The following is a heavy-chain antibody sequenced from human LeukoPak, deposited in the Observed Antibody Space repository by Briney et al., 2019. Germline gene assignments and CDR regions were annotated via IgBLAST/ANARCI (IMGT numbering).Heavy chain of an antibody. J-gene: IGHJ3*02. D-gene: IGHD5-12*01. CDR1: GGSISSSSYY. Sequence: PSKTLSLTCTVSGGSISSSSYYWGWIRQPPVKGLEWIGSTYHSGSTYYNPSLKSRVTIAVETSKNQFSLKLSSVTAADKAVYYCARSCRILDIVATIRARLGGNGFDIWGQGTMVTVSS. V-gene: IGHV4-39*07. CDR2: TYHSGST. CDR3: ARSCRILDIVATIRARLGGNGFDI.